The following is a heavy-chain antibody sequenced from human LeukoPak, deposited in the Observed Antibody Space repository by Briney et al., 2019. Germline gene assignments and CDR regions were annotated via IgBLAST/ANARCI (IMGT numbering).Heavy chain of an antibody. CDR2: ITSGGKT. Sequence: GGSLRLSCAASEFTFTTFAMSWVRQAPGKGLEWVSGITSGGKTYYADSVKGRFTISRDNSKNTLYLQMNSLRGDDTAVYYCATASYGDYILWEFNYWGQGTLVTVSS. CDR3: ATASYGDYILWEFNY. D-gene: IGHD4-17*01. V-gene: IGHV3-23*01. J-gene: IGHJ4*02. CDR1: EFTFTTFA.